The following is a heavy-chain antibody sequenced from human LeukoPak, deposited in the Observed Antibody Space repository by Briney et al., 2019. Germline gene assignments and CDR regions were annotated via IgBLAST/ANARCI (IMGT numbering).Heavy chain of an antibody. J-gene: IGHJ4*02. CDR2: IYTSGST. Sequence: PSETLSLTCTVSGGSISSYYWSWIRQPAGKGLEWIGRIYTSGSTNYNPSLKSRLTMSVDTSKNQFSLKLSSVTAADTAVYYCARDSSLLRPPGYYFDYWGQGTLVTVSS. CDR3: ARDSSLLRPPGYYFDY. CDR1: GGSISSYY. V-gene: IGHV4-4*07. D-gene: IGHD2-15*01.